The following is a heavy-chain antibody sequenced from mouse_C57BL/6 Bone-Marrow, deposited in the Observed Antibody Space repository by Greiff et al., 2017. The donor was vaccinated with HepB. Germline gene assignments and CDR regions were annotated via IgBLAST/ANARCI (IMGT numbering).Heavy chain of an antibody. J-gene: IGHJ4*01. CDR3: ARAPCGAMDY. Sequence: EVQLVESGGGLVKPGGSLKLSCAASGFTFSSYAMSWVRQTPEKRLEWVATISDGGSYTYYPDNVKGRFTISRDNAKNILYLQMSHLKSEDTAMYYCARAPCGAMDYWGQGTSVTVSS. CDR2: ISDGGSYT. V-gene: IGHV5-4*01. CDR1: GFTFSSYA.